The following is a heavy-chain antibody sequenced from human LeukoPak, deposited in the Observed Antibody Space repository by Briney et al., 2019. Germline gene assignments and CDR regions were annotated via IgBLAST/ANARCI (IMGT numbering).Heavy chain of an antibody. D-gene: IGHD1-26*01. CDR3: ARRFHSGSYYFPFDY. Sequence: ASVKVSCKASGYTFTGHYMHWVRQAPGQGLEWMGWINPNSGGTNYAQKFQGRVTMTRDTSISTAYMELSRLRSDDTAVYYCARRFHSGSYYFPFDYWGQGTLVTVSS. CDR2: INPNSGGT. CDR1: GYTFTGHY. J-gene: IGHJ4*02. V-gene: IGHV1-2*02.